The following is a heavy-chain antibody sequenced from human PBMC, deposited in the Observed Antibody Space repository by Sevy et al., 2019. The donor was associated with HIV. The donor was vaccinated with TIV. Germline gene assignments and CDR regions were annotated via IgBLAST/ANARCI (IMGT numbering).Heavy chain of an antibody. J-gene: IGHJ5*01. Sequence: SETLSLTCTVSGYSISSGYFWGWVRQPPGKGLEWIGSIYHNRNTYYNPSLKRRGTMSVDKSKNPFSQGLRSVTAADTAVSYCARGGPTMITPHEHFDSWGPGTLVTVSS. CDR1: GYSISSGYF. V-gene: IGHV4-38-2*02. CDR2: IYHNRNT. CDR3: ARGGPTMITPHEHFDS. D-gene: IGHD3-22*01.